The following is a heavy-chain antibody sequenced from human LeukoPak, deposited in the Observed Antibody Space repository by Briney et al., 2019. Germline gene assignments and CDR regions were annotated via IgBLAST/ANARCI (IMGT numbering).Heavy chain of an antibody. D-gene: IGHD3-22*01. CDR3: ARRYYYDSRREYYFDY. Sequence: PSETLSLTCGVSGYSISRGYYWGWIRQPPGKGLEWIGSIYYSGSTYYNPSLKSRVTISVDTSKNQFSLKLSSVTAADTAVYYCARRYYYDSRREYYFDYWGQGTLVTVSS. CDR1: GYSISRGYY. J-gene: IGHJ4*02. CDR2: IYYSGST. V-gene: IGHV4-38-2*01.